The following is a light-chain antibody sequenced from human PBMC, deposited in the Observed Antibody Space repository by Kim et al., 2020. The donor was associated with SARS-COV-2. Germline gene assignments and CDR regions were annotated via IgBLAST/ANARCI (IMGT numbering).Light chain of an antibody. V-gene: IGKV3-15*01. Sequence: EIVMTQSPATLSVSPGDGATLSCRASQSVGSNLAWYQQKLGQPPRLLIHGASTRATGIPARFTGRGSGTDFTLTISSLQSEDFAVYYCQQYNNWPRALTFGGGTKVDIK. J-gene: IGKJ4*01. CDR3: QQYNNWPRALT. CDR2: GAS. CDR1: QSVGSN.